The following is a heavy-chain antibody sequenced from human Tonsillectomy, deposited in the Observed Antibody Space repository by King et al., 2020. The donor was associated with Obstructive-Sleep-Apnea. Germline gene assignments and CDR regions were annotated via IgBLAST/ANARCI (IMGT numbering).Heavy chain of an antibody. V-gene: IGHV3-30*18. CDR3: AKDYYMGDY. Sequence: HVQLVESGGGVVQPGRSLRLSCAASGFTFSSYGMHWVRQAPGKGLEWVAVISYDGSNKYYADSVKGRFTISRDTSKNTLYLQMNSLRAEDTAVYYCAKDYYMGDYGGQGTLVTVSS. J-gene: IGHJ4*02. CDR1: GFTFSSYG. D-gene: IGHD3-22*01. CDR2: ISYDGSNK.